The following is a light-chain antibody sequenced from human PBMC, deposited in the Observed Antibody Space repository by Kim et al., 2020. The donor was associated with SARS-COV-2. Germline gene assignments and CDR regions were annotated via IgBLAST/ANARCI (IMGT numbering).Light chain of an antibody. CDR3: QAWDSSTWV. V-gene: IGLV3-1*01. Sequence: SVSAGQTGIITCSGDKLGDKYACWYQQKPGQSPVLVIDQDSKRPSGIPERFSGSNSGNTATLTNSGTQAMDEADYYCQAWDSSTWVFGGGTQLTVL. CDR1: KLGDKY. J-gene: IGLJ3*02. CDR2: QDS.